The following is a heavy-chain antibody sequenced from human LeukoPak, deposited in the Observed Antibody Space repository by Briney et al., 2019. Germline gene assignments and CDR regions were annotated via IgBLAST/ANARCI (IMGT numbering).Heavy chain of an antibody. CDR2: IIPIFGTA. CDR1: GGTFSSYA. CDR3: ARGLRYYDSSGYLGY. D-gene: IGHD3-22*01. Sequence: SVKVSCKASGGTFSSYAISWVRQAPGQGLERMGGIIPIFGTANYAQKFQGRVTITTDESTSTAYMELSSLRSEDTAVYYCARGLRYYDSSGYLGYWGQGTLVTVSS. J-gene: IGHJ4*02. V-gene: IGHV1-69*05.